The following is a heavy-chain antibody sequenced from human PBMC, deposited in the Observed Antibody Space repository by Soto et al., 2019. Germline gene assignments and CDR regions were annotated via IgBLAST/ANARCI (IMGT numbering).Heavy chain of an antibody. V-gene: IGHV1-18*01. J-gene: IGHJ4*02. D-gene: IGHD3-16*01. Sequence: ASVKVSCKASGYIFTNYGVSWVRQAPGQGPEWMGWISAYNGNTNYARKFQGRVTMTTDTSTTTAYMELRSLKSDDSAIYYCARDRAFDYFWGSFSDYWGQGTLVTVSS. CDR2: ISAYNGNT. CDR1: GYIFTNYG. CDR3: ARDRAFDYFWGSFSDY.